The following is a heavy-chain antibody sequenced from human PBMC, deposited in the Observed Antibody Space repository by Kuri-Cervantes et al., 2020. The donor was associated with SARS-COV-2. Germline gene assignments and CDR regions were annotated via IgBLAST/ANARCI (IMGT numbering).Heavy chain of an antibody. D-gene: IGHD6-13*01. CDR3: ARDFLLLAAQDY. CDR1: GFTFSSYS. Sequence: GGSLRLSCAASGFTFSSYSMNWVCQAPGKGLEWVSSISSSSSYIYYADPVKGRFTISRDNAKNSLYLQMNSLRAEDTAVYYCARDFLLLAAQDYWGQGTLVTVSS. V-gene: IGHV3-21*01. CDR2: ISSSSSYI. J-gene: IGHJ4*02.